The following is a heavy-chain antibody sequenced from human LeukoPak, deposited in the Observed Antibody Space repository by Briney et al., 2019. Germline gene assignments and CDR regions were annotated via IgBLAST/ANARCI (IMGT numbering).Heavy chain of an antibody. CDR2: IGGSGRGT. CDR1: GFTFSSTW. D-gene: IGHD4-17*01. V-gene: IGHV3-23*01. Sequence: GGSLRLSCAASGFTFSSTWMHWFRQAPGRGLEWVSSIGGSGRGTYYAASAKGRFTISRDNSKKTVFLQMNSLRAEDTAIYYCAKAAYGDYVNWFDPWGQGTLVTVSS. CDR3: AKAAYGDYVNWFDP. J-gene: IGHJ5*02.